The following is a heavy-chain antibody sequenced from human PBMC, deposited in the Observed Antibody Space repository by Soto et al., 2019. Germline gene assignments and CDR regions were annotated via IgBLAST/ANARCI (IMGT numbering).Heavy chain of an antibody. J-gene: IGHJ4*02. D-gene: IGHD6-6*01. Sequence: ASVKVSCKASGYTFTSYGFSCVRQAPGQGLEWMGWISGYGNTNYAQKFQGRVTMTTDTSTSTAYMELRSLISDDTAAYYCAREGQLGYWGQGTLVTVSS. V-gene: IGHV1-18*01. CDR3: AREGQLGY. CDR1: GYTFTSYG. CDR2: ISGYGNT.